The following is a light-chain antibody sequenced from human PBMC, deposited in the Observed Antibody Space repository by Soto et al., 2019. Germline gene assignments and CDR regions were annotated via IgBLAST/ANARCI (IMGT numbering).Light chain of an antibody. Sequence: SYELTQPPSVSVAPGKTARITCGENNIGSKSVHWYQQKPGQAPVLVIYYDSDRPSGIPERFSGSNSGNTATLTISRVEAGDEADYYCQVWDSSSDHLWVFGGGTKLTVL. CDR2: YDS. J-gene: IGLJ3*02. V-gene: IGLV3-21*04. CDR3: QVWDSSSDHLWV. CDR1: NIGSKS.